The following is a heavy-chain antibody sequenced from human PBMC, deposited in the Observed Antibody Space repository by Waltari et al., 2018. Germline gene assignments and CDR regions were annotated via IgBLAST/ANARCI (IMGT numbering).Heavy chain of an antibody. Sequence: QLQLQESGSGLVKPSQTLSLTCAVSGGSISSGGYSWSWIRQPPGKGLEWIGYIYHSGSPYYNPSLKSRVTISVDRSKNQFSLKLSSVTAADTAVYYCARGGEYCSGGSCYSDAFDIWGQGTMVTVSS. CDR2: IYHSGSP. J-gene: IGHJ3*02. V-gene: IGHV4-30-2*01. CDR3: ARGGEYCSGGSCYSDAFDI. CDR1: GGSISSGGYS. D-gene: IGHD2-15*01.